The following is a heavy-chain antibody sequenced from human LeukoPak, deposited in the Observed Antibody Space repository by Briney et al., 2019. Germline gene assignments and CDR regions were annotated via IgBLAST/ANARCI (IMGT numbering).Heavy chain of an antibody. CDR2: IKQDGSEN. CDR1: GLIFSDYW. V-gene: IGHV3-7*01. D-gene: IGHD1-26*01. CDR3: ASGNEFDY. Sequence: PGGSLRLSCAASGLIFSDYWISWVRQGPGKGLEWVANIKQDGSENYYVDSVMGRFTISRDNAKNSLYLQMNSLRPEDTAVYYCASGNEFDYWGQGTLVAVSS. J-gene: IGHJ4*02.